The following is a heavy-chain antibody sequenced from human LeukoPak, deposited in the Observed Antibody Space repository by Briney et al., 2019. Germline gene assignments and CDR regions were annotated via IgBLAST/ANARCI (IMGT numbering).Heavy chain of an antibody. J-gene: IGHJ5*02. CDR1: GYTFTTYE. CDR2: INPSGGST. CDR3: ARAIAAAGNRWYNWFDP. D-gene: IGHD6-13*01. V-gene: IGHV1-46*01. Sequence: ASVKVSCKASGYTFTTYEIYWVRQAPGQGLEWMGIINPSGGSTSYAQKFQGRVTMTRDTSTSTVYMELSSLRSEDTAVYYCARAIAAAGNRWYNWFDPWGQGTLVTVSS.